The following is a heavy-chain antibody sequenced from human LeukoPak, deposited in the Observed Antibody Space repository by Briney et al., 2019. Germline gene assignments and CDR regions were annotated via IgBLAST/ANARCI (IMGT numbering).Heavy chain of an antibody. J-gene: IGHJ4*02. CDR3: AASTAHYDTLTGYFDY. CDR2: IYYSGST. Sequence: SETLSLTCTVSGGSISSYYWSWIRQPPGKGLEWIGYIYYSGSTNYNPSLKSRVTISVDTSKNQFSLKLSSVTAADTAVYYCAASTAHYDTLTGYFDYRGQGTLVTVSS. V-gene: IGHV4-59*08. D-gene: IGHD3-9*01. CDR1: GGSISSYY.